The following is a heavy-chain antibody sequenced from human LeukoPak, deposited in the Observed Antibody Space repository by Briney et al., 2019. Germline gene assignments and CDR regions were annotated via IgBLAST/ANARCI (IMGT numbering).Heavy chain of an antibody. V-gene: IGHV1-8*01. CDR1: GYNFTSYD. Sequence: GASVKVSCKASGYNFTSYDINWVRQATGQGLESMGWMNPNSGNTGYAQKFQGRLTMTRNTSISTAYMELSSLTSEDTAVYYCARPSGNCGGDCYRLSYWGQGALVTVSS. CDR2: MNPNSGNT. CDR3: ARPSGNCGGDCYRLSY. J-gene: IGHJ4*02. D-gene: IGHD2-21*02.